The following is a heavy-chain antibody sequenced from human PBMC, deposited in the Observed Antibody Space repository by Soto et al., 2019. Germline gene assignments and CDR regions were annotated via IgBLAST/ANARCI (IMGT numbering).Heavy chain of an antibody. Sequence: PTETLTLTCTVYSRSISSHYWSWIRQSSGMGLEWIGYIYYSGSTNYNPSLKSRVTISVDTSKNQFSLKLSSVTAADTAVYYCARDHMLRGYSYGLAPNWFDPWGQGALVTVS. J-gene: IGHJ5*02. CDR2: IYYSGST. D-gene: IGHD5-18*01. CDR1: SRSISSHY. CDR3: ARDHMLRGYSYGLAPNWFDP. V-gene: IGHV4-59*11.